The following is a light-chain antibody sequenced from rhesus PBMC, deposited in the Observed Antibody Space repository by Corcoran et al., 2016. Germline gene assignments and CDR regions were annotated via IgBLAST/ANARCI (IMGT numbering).Light chain of an antibody. V-gene: IGLV2-13*03. CDR1: SSDIGGCNR. Sequence: QADPTQSRSVTGSPGQSVTISCIGTSSDIGGCNRFSWYQLHPGKAPNVLIYEVITRPSGVSDRFSGSKSGNTSSLTISGLQVEDDADYYCSSYATFNTFPFGSGTRLTVL. CDR2: EVI. CDR3: SSYATFNTFP. J-gene: IGLJ1*01.